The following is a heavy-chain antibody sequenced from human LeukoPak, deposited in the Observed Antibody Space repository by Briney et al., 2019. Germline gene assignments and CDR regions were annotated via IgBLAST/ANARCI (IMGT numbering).Heavy chain of an antibody. CDR2: INHSGGT. CDR1: GGSFSGYY. V-gene: IGHV4-34*01. Sequence: SETLSLTCAVYGGSFSGYYWSWIRQPPGKGLEWIGEINHSGGTNYNPSLKSRVTISVDTSKNQFSLKLSSVTAADTAVYYCARKYYGSGSYYKDINFDYWGQGTLVTVSS. J-gene: IGHJ4*02. CDR3: ARKYYGSGSYYKDINFDY. D-gene: IGHD3-10*01.